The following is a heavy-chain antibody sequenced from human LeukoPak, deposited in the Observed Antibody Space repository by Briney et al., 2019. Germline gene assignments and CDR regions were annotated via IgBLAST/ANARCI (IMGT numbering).Heavy chain of an antibody. CDR1: GFTFSSYS. CDR2: ISSSSSYI. Sequence: PGRSLRLSCAASGFTFSSYSMNWVRQAPGKGLEWVSSISSSSSYIYYADSVKGRFTISRDNAKNSLHLQMNSLRAEDTAVYYCARGIQLWFAPDYWGQGTLVTVSS. V-gene: IGHV3-21*01. J-gene: IGHJ4*02. D-gene: IGHD5-18*01. CDR3: ARGIQLWFAPDY.